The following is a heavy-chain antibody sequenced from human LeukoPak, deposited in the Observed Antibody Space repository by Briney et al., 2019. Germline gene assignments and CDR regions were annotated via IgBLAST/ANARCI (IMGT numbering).Heavy chain of an antibody. CDR3: APSPYDYVWGSYR. D-gene: IGHD3-16*02. CDR1: GFTFSSYA. J-gene: IGHJ4*02. CDR2: ISGIGGST. V-gene: IGHV3-23*01. Sequence: GGSLRLSCAASGFTFSSYAMSWVRQAPGKGLEWVSAISGIGGSTYYADSVKGRVTISRDNSKDTLYLQMNSLRAEDTAVYYCAPSPYDYVWGSYRWGQGTLVTVSS.